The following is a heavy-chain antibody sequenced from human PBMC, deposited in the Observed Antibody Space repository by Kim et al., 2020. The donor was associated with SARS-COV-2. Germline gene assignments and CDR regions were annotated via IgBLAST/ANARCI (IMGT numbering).Heavy chain of an antibody. V-gene: IGHV3-48*03. J-gene: IGHJ4*02. D-gene: IGHD5-12*01. CDR3: ARSGSGYADREFDY. Sequence: ADSVKGRFTISRDNAKNSLYLQMNSLRAEDTAVYYCARSGSGYADREFDYWGQGTLVTVSS.